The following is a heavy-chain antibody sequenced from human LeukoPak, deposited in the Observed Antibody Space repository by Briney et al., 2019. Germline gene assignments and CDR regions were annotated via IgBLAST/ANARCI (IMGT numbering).Heavy chain of an antibody. V-gene: IGHV3-30*02. J-gene: IGHJ4*02. CDR3: AREGSGWYYFDY. Sequence: GGSLRLSCAASRFTFSRYGMHWVRQAPGKGLEWVAFIRYDGSNKHYADSVKGRFTISRDNSKNTLYLQMNSLRAEDTAVYSCAREGSGWYYFDYWGQGTLVTVSS. CDR1: RFTFSRYG. D-gene: IGHD6-19*01. CDR2: IRYDGSNK.